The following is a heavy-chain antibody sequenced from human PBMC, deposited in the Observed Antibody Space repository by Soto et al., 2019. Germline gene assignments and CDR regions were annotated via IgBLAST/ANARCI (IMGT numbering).Heavy chain of an antibody. J-gene: IGHJ6*02. CDR3: ASGPVQTTHYYYGMDV. CDR2: IIPILGIA. Sequence: QVQLVQSGAEVKKPGSSVKVSCKASGGTFSSYTISWVRQAPGQGLEWMGRIIPILGIANYAQKFQGRVTITADKSTSTAYMELSSLRSADKAVYYCASGPVQTTHYYYGMDVWGQGTTVTVSS. CDR1: GGTFSSYT. V-gene: IGHV1-69*02. D-gene: IGHD4-17*01.